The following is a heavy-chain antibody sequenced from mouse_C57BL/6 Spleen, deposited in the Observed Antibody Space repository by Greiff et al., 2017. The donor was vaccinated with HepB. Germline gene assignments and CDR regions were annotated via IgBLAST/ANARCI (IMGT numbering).Heavy chain of an antibody. CDR3: ASGDGYYERFAY. CDR1: GFSLTSYG. D-gene: IGHD2-3*01. CDR2: IWGVGST. Sequence: VHLVESGPGLVAPSQSLSITCTVSGFSLTSYGVDWVRQSPGKGLEWLGVIWGVGSTNYNSALKSRLSISKDNSKSQVFLKMNSLQTDDTAMDYCASGDGYYERFAYWGQGTLVTVSA. J-gene: IGHJ3*01. V-gene: IGHV2-6*01.